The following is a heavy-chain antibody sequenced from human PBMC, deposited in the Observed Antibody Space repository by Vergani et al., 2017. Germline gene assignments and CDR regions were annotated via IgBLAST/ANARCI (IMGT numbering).Heavy chain of an antibody. D-gene: IGHD1-7*01. Sequence: QITLKESGPTLVKPTQTLTLTCTFSGFSLNTRGVSVAWIRQPPGKALDWLAPLYWNDDQHYSPSLNNRVTITKDTSKNQVVLTMTNMDYVDTGTYYCFYRKTGFGTTDCFYPFYYYDYMDVWGKGTTVTVSS. CDR2: LYWNDDQ. V-gene: IGHV2-5*04. CDR3: FYRKTGFGTTDCFYPFYYYDYMDV. J-gene: IGHJ6*03. CDR1: GFSLNTRGVS.